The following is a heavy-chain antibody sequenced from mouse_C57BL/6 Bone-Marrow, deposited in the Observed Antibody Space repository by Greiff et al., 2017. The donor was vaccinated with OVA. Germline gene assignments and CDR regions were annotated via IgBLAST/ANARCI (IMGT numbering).Heavy chain of an antibody. CDR3: ARHRFITTVVRYFDV. Sequence: EVQRVESGGGLVQPGGSLKLSCAASGFTFSDYYMYWVRQTPEKRLEWVAYISNGGGSTYYPDTVKGRFTISRDNAKNTLYLQMSRLKSEDTAMYYCARHRFITTVVRYFDVWGTGTTVTVSS. CDR2: ISNGGGST. D-gene: IGHD1-1*01. CDR1: GFTFSDYY. V-gene: IGHV5-12*01. J-gene: IGHJ1*03.